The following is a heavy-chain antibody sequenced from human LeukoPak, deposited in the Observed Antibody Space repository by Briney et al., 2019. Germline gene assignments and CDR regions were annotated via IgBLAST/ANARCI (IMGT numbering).Heavy chain of an antibody. V-gene: IGHV3-11*03. D-gene: IGHD6-13*01. CDR1: GFTFGDYY. J-gene: IGHJ4*02. CDR3: ASRSSSGSFDH. CDR2: ISSSSRYT. Sequence: GGSLRLSCAASGFTFGDYYVSWIRQAPGKGLEWISFISSSSRYTNYADSVKGRFTISRDNAKNSLYLHMNSLRAEDTAVYYCASRSSSGSFDHWGQGTVVTVSS.